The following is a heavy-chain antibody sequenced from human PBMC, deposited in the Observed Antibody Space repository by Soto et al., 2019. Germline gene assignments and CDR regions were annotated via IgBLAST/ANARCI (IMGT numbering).Heavy chain of an antibody. D-gene: IGHD3-22*01. CDR3: ARDPVSMIVVVISAFDI. CDR2: ISYDGSNK. Sequence: GGSLRLSCAASGFTFSSYAMHWVRQAPGKGLEWVAVISYDGSNKYYADSVKGRFTISRNNSKNTLYLQMNSLRAEDTAVYYCARDPVSMIVVVISAFDIWGQGTMVTVSS. V-gene: IGHV3-30-3*01. J-gene: IGHJ3*02. CDR1: GFTFSSYA.